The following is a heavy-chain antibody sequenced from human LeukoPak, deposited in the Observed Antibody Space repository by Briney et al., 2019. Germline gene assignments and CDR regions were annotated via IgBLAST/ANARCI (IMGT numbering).Heavy chain of an antibody. CDR1: GFTFSSYG. V-gene: IGHV3-30*02. D-gene: IGHD1-26*01. CDR2: IRYDGSNK. Sequence: GGSLRLSCAASGFTFSSYGMHWVRQAPGKGLEWVAFIRYDGSNKYYADSVKGRFTISRDNSKNTLYLQMNSLRAEDTAVYYCASIVGATQPFDYWGQGTLVTVSS. J-gene: IGHJ4*02. CDR3: ASIVGATQPFDY.